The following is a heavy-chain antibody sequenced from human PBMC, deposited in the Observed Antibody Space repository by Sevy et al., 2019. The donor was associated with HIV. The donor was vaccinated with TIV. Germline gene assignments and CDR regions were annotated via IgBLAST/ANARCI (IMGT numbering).Heavy chain of an antibody. J-gene: IGHJ4*02. D-gene: IGHD4-17*01. Sequence: GGSLRRSCTASGFTFGDYAMSWFRQAPGKGLEWVGFIRSKAYGGTTEYAAAVKGRFTISREDSKSIAFLQMNSLKTEDTAVYYCTRVGLTNNDYGDFNVPYYFDYWGQGTLVTVSS. CDR3: TRVGLTNNDYGDFNVPYYFDY. CDR1: GFTFGDYA. V-gene: IGHV3-49*03. CDR2: IRSKAYGGTT.